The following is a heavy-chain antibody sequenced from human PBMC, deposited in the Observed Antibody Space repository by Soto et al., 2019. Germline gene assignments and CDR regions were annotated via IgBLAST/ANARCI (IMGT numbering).Heavy chain of an antibody. Sequence: VQLQQWRAGLLKPSETLSLTCAVYGGSFSGYHWSWFRQPPGKGLEWIGEINPSGSINYNPSLKSRVTISVDTPKTQFALNLSSVTAADTAVYYCATFVGATTVTRGSPRDYWGQGTLVTVSS. CDR1: GGSFSGYH. J-gene: IGHJ4*02. CDR2: INPSGSI. D-gene: IGHD4-4*01. V-gene: IGHV4-34*01. CDR3: ATFVGATTVTRGSPRDY.